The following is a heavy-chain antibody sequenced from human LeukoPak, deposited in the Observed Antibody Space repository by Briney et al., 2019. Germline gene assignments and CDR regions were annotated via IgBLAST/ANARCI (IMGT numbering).Heavy chain of an antibody. CDR1: GGSISSYY. CDR2: IYYSGST. Sequence: SKTLSLTCTVSGGSISSYYWSWIRQPPGKGLEWIGYIYYSGSTNYNPSLKSRVTISVDTSKNQFSLKLSSVTAADTAVYYCARALRNYGDYGGFDYWGQGTLVTVSS. V-gene: IGHV4-59*01. J-gene: IGHJ4*02. CDR3: ARALRNYGDYGGFDY. D-gene: IGHD4-17*01.